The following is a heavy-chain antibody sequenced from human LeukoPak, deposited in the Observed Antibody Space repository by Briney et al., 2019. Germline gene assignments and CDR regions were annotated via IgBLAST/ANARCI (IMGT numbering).Heavy chain of an antibody. CDR1: GGSFSGYY. Sequence: KTSETLSLTCAVYGGSFSGYYWSWIRQPPGKGLEWIGEINHSGSTNYNPSLKSRVTISVDTSKNQFSLKLSSVTAADTAVYYCARRRGDGDYRPDYWGQGTLVTVSS. CDR2: INHSGST. J-gene: IGHJ4*02. V-gene: IGHV4-34*01. D-gene: IGHD4-17*01. CDR3: ARRRGDGDYRPDY.